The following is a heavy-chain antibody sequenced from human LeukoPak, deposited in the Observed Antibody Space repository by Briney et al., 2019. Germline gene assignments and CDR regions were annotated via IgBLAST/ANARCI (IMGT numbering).Heavy chain of an antibody. V-gene: IGHV3-21*01. CDR2: ISSSSSYI. D-gene: IGHD6-13*01. CDR1: GFTFSSYS. J-gene: IGHJ4*02. Sequence: PGGSLRLSCAASGFTFSSYSMNWVRQAPGKGLEWVSSISSSSSYIYYADSVKGRFTISRDNAKNPLYLQMNSLRAEDTAVYYCARDYSSSWYDYFDYWGQGTLVTVSS. CDR3: ARDYSSSWYDYFDY.